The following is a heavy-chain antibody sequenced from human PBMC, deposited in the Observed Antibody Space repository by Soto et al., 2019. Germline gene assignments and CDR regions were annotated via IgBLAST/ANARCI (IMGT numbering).Heavy chain of an antibody. CDR3: AAGAIFGVVPLDY. V-gene: IGHV4-30-2*01. CDR1: GGSISSGGYS. CDR2: IYHSGST. J-gene: IGHJ4*02. D-gene: IGHD3-3*01. Sequence: SETLSLTCAVSGGSISSGGYSWSWIRQPPGKGLEWIGYIYHSGSTYYNPSLKSRVTIPVDRSKNQFSLKLSSVTAADTVVYYCAAGAIFGVVPLDYWGQGTLVTISS.